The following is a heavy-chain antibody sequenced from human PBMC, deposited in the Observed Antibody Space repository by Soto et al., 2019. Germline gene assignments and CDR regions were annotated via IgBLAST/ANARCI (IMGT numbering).Heavy chain of an antibody. V-gene: IGHV4-4*02. D-gene: IGHD6-19*01. J-gene: IGHJ3*02. Sequence: PSETLSLTCAVSGGSISSSNWWRWVRQPPGKGLEWIGEIHHTGITNYIPSLKRRVTMSVDKNKNQVSLEVYSVTAADTAVYYCARTRIAVAGNGLVLDAFDIWGQGTMVS. CDR2: IHHTGIT. CDR1: GGSISSSNW. CDR3: ARTRIAVAGNGLVLDAFDI.